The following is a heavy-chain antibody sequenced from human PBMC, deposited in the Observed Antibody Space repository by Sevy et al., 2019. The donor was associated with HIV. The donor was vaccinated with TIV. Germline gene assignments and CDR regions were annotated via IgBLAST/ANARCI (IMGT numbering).Heavy chain of an antibody. V-gene: IGHV4-34*01. D-gene: IGHD6-13*01. J-gene: IGHJ5*02. Sequence: SETLSLTCAVYVGSFSGYYWSWIRQPPGKGLEWIGEINHSGRTNYNPTLKSQVTRSVDTSKNQFSLKLSSVTAADTAVYYCARGRWIKQLVLWFDPWGQGTLVTVSS. CDR2: INHSGRT. CDR1: VGSFSGYY. CDR3: ARGRWIKQLVLWFDP.